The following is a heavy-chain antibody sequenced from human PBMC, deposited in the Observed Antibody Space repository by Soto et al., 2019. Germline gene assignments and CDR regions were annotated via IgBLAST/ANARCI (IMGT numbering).Heavy chain of an antibody. CDR3: ERGPGRGYVSKGDYCFDY. CDR2: ISSSSPYI. CDR1: EFTFSNYD. D-gene: IGHD2-2*01. J-gene: IGHJ4*02. Sequence: EVQLVESGGGLVQPGESLRLSCAASEFTFSNYDMNWVRQAPGKGLEWVSSISSSSPYIYDADSLKGGFTISRDNAKISMYPQMNRLRAEDTAVYYLERGPGRGYVSKGDYCFDYWGQGTLVTVSS. V-gene: IGHV3-21*02.